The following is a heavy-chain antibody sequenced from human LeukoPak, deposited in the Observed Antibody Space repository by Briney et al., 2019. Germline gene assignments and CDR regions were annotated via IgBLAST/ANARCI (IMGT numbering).Heavy chain of an antibody. V-gene: IGHV4-4*02. D-gene: IGHD3-3*01. CDR3: ARAGPYYDFWSGYYWMRLWDY. CDR2: IYYSGST. CDR1: GGSISSSNW. J-gene: IGHJ4*02. Sequence: SGTLSLTCAVSGGSISSSNWWSWIRRPPGKGLEWIGSIYYSGSTYYNPSLKSRVTISVDTSKNQFSLKLSSVTAADTAVYYCARAGPYYDFWSGYYWMRLWDYWGQGTLVTVSS.